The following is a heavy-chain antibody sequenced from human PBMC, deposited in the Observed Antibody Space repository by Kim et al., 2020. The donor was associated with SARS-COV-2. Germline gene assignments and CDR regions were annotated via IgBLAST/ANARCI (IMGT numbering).Heavy chain of an antibody. CDR3: ARQIAVAAPFDY. J-gene: IGHJ4*02. CDR1: GFTFSSYW. CDR2: IDSDGSST. V-gene: IGHV3-74*01. D-gene: IGHD6-19*01. Sequence: GGSLRLSCAASGFTFSSYWMHWVRQAPGKGLVWVSRIDSDGSSTSYADSVKGRFTISRDNAKNTLYLQMNSLRAEDTAVYYCARQIAVAAPFDYWGQGTLVTVSS.